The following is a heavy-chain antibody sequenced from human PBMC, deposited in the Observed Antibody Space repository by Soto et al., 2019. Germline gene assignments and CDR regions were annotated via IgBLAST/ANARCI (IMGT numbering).Heavy chain of an antibody. D-gene: IGHD3-22*01. V-gene: IGHV1-2*02. CDR1: GYTFTGYF. Sequence: ASVKVSCKASGYTFTGYFIHWVRQAPGQGLEWMGWINANSGSTNYGQKFQGRVTMTRDTSISTAYMELSRLTSDDTALYFCARGPEDYESSHFYRGIDHWGQGTLVTVSS. CDR2: INANSGST. CDR3: ARGPEDYESSHFYRGIDH. J-gene: IGHJ4*02.